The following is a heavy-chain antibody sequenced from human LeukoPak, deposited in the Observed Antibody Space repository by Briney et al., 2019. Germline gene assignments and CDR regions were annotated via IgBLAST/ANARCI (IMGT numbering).Heavy chain of an antibody. D-gene: IGHD5-18*01. CDR2: IYYSGST. CDR1: GGSISSGYYY. Sequence: SQTLSLTCTVSGGSISSGYYYWSWIRQTPGKGLEWVGYIYYSGSTCYNPSLKSRVTISVDTSKNQLSLKLSSVTAADTAVYYCARVDNSYGPSGGVDYWGQGTLVTVSS. J-gene: IGHJ4*02. CDR3: ARVDNSYGPSGGVDY. V-gene: IGHV4-30-4*08.